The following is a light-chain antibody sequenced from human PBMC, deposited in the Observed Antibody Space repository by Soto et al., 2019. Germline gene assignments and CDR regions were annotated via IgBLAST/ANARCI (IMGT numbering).Light chain of an antibody. CDR2: DVS. V-gene: IGLV2-11*01. CDR1: SSDVGGYNY. CDR3: FSCAGGLYV. Sequence: QSVLTQPRSVSGSPRQAVAISCTGRSSDVGGYNYVSWYQQHPVKAPKVMIYDVSKPPSGVPDRFSGSKSGDTASLTITGLQAVDEADSFCFSCAGGLYVFGTGTELTVL. J-gene: IGLJ1*01.